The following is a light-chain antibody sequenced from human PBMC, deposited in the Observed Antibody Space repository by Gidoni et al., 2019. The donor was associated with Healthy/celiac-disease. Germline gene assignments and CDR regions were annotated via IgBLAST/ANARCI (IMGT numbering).Light chain of an antibody. Sequence: GDRVTITCRASQGISSALAWYQQKPGKAPKLLIYDASSLESGVPSRFSGSGSGTDFTLTISSLQPEDFATYYCQQFNSYPSFXQXTKLXIK. CDR1: QGISSA. V-gene: IGKV1-13*02. CDR2: DAS. CDR3: QQFNSYPS. J-gene: IGKJ2*01.